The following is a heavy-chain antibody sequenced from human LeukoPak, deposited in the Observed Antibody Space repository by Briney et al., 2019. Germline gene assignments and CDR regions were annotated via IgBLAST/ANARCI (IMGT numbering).Heavy chain of an antibody. CDR3: ARGYIQHGFDY. J-gene: IGHJ4*02. Sequence: GGSLRLSCAASGFTFSDYYMSWIRQAPGKGLEWVSYISTSGSIRYYADSVKGRFTISRDNAKNSLYLQMNSLRAEDTAVYYCARGYIQHGFDYWGQGTLVIVSS. D-gene: IGHD5-18*01. V-gene: IGHV3-11*01. CDR1: GFTFSDYY. CDR2: ISTSGSIR.